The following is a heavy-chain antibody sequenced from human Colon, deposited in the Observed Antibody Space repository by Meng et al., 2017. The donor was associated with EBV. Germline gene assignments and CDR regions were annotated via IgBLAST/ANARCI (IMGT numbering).Heavy chain of an antibody. CDR2: TYCRSKWSN. V-gene: IGHV6-1*01. CDR1: GDSVSSNSGA. D-gene: IGHD4-23*01. Sequence: QVQQPQPGPGLVKPSQTLSLPCAISGDSVSSNSGAWNWIRQSPSGGLEWLGRTYCRSKWSNDYAVSVKSRLTISPDTSKNQFSLHLASVNPEDTGVYYCAREVDYGGNSVSFDFWGQGTLVTVSS. CDR3: AREVDYGGNSVSFDF. J-gene: IGHJ4*02.